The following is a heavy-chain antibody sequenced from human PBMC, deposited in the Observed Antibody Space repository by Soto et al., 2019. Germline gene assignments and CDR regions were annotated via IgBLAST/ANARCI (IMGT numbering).Heavy chain of an antibody. CDR1: RYAFSSYS. J-gene: IGHJ6*02. CDR2: ISVSSSYI. V-gene: IGHV3-21*06. CDR3: ASIQQSGQRWVMDV. Sequence: PGGSLSLTCAASRYAFSSYSLSWFRQDPGKGLEWVSSISVSSSYIYCEASVKGRFTISSDNNETPVSLKLKNLSADDTAVYHCASIQQSGQRWVMDVWCPGTTVTVSS. D-gene: IGHD3-3*01.